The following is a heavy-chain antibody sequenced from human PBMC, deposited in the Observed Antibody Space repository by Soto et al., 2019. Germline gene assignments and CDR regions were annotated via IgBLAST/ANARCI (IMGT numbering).Heavy chain of an antibody. CDR3: ARDAAHYDNIWGTYRLIDY. D-gene: IGHD3-16*02. CDR1: GFNFSSYI. CDR2: TSTGSATI. Sequence: GGSLRLSCEASGFNFSSYIMNWVRQAPGKGLEWLSYTSTGSATIYYADAVRGRFTISRDNAKNSLYLQMNSLRVEDTAVYYCARDAAHYDNIWGTYRLIDYWGQGTLVTVSS. J-gene: IGHJ4*02. V-gene: IGHV3-48*01.